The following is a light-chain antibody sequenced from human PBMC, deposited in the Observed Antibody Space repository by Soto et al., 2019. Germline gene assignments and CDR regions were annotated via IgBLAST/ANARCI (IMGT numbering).Light chain of an antibody. CDR3: QQYNTWPLT. V-gene: IGKV3-15*01. CDR1: QSVSSN. CDR2: DAS. Sequence: EAVMTQSPATLSVSPGERPTLSCRASQSVSSNLAWYQQKPGQAPRLLIYDASTRATGIPARFSGSGSGTEFTLTISSLQSEDFVVYYCQQYNTWPLTFGPGTKVDIQ. J-gene: IGKJ3*01.